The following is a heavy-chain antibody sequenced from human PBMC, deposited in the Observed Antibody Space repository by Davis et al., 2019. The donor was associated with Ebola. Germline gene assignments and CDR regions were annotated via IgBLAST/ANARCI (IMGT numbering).Heavy chain of an antibody. D-gene: IGHD3-9*01. Sequence: ASVKVSCKASGYTFTSYAMHWVRQAPGQRLEWMGWINAGNGNTKYSQKFQGRVTITRDTSASTAYMELSSLRSEDTAVYYCARGLTGTYDFDYWGQGTLVTVSS. CDR3: ARGLTGTYDFDY. CDR1: GYTFTSYA. V-gene: IGHV1-3*01. CDR2: INAGNGNT. J-gene: IGHJ4*02.